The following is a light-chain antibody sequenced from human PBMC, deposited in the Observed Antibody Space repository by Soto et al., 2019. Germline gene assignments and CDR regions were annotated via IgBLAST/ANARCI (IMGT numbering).Light chain of an antibody. CDR3: CSYAGSLTYV. CDR1: SSDVGNYNS. V-gene: IGLV2-11*01. J-gene: IGLJ1*01. Sequence: QSALTQPRSVSESPGQSVTMSCTGTSSDVGNYNSVSWYQQHPGKAPKLIIYDVRNRPSGVPDRFSGSKSGNTASLTISGLQAEDEADYFCCSYAGSLTYVFGTGTKVTVL. CDR2: DVR.